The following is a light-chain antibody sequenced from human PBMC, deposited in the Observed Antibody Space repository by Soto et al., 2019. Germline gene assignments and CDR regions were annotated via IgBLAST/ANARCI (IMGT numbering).Light chain of an antibody. CDR3: AAWDDSLSGWV. V-gene: IGLV1-47*01. Sequence: QSVLTQPPSESATPGQRVSISCSGSNSNIGTTSVYWFQQLPGTAPKLLIYMNNQRPSGVPGRFSGSKSGTSASLAISGLRSEDEADYYCAAWDDSLSGWVFGGGTQLTVL. CDR1: NSNIGTTS. J-gene: IGLJ3*02. CDR2: MNN.